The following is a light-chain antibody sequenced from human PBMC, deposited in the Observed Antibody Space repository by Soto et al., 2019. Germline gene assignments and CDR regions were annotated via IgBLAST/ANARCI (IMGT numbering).Light chain of an antibody. V-gene: IGKV1-5*01. CDR1: QSISRW. CDR3: QQYNSYSPWT. J-gene: IGKJ1*01. Sequence: DIQMTQSPSTLSASVGDRVTITCRASQSISRWLDWYQQTPGKAPKLLIYDASSLESGVPSRSRGSGSGTEFTLTISSLQPDDFATYFCQQYNSYSPWTFGQGTKVDIX. CDR2: DAS.